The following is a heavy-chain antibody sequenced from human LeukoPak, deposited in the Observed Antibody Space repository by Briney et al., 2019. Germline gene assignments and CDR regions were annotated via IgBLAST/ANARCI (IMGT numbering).Heavy chain of an antibody. J-gene: IGHJ4*02. CDR2: ISGSGGST. Sequence: GGSLRLSCAASGFTFSDYYMSWIRQAPGKGLEWVSAISGSGGSTYYADSVKGRFTISRDNSKNTLYLQMNSMRAEDTAVYYCAKVGEDYYDSSGYYYDYWGQGTLVTVSS. V-gene: IGHV3-23*01. CDR1: GFTFSDYY. CDR3: AKVGEDYYDSSGYYYDY. D-gene: IGHD3-22*01.